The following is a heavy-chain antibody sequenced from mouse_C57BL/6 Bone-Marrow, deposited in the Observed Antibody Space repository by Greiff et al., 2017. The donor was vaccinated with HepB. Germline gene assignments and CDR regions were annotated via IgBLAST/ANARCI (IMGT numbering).Heavy chain of an antibody. CDR1: GFSLTSYG. Sequence: VKLVESGPGLVAPSQSLSITCTVSGFSLTSYGVHWVRQPPGKGLEWLVVIWSDGSTTYNSALKSRLSISKDNSKSQVFLKMNSLQTDDTAMYYCARLQDGYYEAMDYWGQGTSVTVSS. CDR2: IWSDGST. J-gene: IGHJ4*01. CDR3: ARLQDGYYEAMDY. D-gene: IGHD2-3*01. V-gene: IGHV2-6*03.